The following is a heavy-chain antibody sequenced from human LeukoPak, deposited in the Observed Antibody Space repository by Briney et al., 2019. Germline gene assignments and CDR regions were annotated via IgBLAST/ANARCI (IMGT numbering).Heavy chain of an antibody. V-gene: IGHV1-46*01. Sequence: ASVTVSCKASGYTFTTYHMHWVRQALGQGLEWMGTINPSGGRTHYAQRFQARVTMTSDTSTSTVYMDLSSLRSEDTAVYYCARPADTGVDASDLRGRGTMVIVSS. D-gene: IGHD3-10*01. J-gene: IGHJ3*01. CDR1: GYTFTTYH. CDR2: INPSGGRT. CDR3: ARPADTGVDASDL.